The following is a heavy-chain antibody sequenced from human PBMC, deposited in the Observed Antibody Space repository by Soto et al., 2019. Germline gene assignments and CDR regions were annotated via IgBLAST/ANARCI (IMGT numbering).Heavy chain of an antibody. J-gene: IGHJ3*02. CDR3: ARAGGDDSSSWYVGPGAFDI. Sequence: GGSLRLSCAASGFTFSSYWMSWVRQAPGKGLEWVANIKQDGSEKYYVGSVKGRFTISRDNAKNSLYLQMNSLRAEDTAVYYCARAGGDDSSSWYVGPGAFDIWGQGTMVTVSS. CDR1: GFTFSSYW. CDR2: IKQDGSEK. V-gene: IGHV3-7*01. D-gene: IGHD6-13*01.